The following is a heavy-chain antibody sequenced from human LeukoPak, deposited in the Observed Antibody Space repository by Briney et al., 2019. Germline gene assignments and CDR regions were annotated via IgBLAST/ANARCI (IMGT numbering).Heavy chain of an antibody. CDR2: INPNSGGT. D-gene: IGHD5-24*01. CDR3: ARAGTVEMTPLDY. V-gene: IGHV1-2*04. Sequence: EASVKVSCKASGGTFSSYAISWVRQAPGQGLEWMGWINPNSGGTNYAQKFQGWVTMTRDTSISTAYMELSRLRSDDTAVYYCARAGTVEMTPLDYWGQGTLVTVSS. J-gene: IGHJ4*02. CDR1: GGTFSSYA.